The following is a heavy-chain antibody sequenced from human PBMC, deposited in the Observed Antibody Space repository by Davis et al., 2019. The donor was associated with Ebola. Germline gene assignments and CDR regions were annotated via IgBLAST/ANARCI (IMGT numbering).Heavy chain of an antibody. V-gene: IGHV4-59*12. CDR1: GVTFSDYY. Sequence: MPGGSLRLSCVASGVTFSDYYMTWMRQAPGKGLEWIGYIYYSGSTYYNPSLKSRVTISVDTSKNQFSLKLSSVTAADTAVYYCARTYYYDSSGYFPFDYWGQGTLVTVSS. D-gene: IGHD3-22*01. CDR2: IYYSGST. CDR3: ARTYYYDSSGYFPFDY. J-gene: IGHJ4*02.